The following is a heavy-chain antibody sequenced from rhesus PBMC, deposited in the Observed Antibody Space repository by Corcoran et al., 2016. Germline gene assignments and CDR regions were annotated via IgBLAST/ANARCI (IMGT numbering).Heavy chain of an antibody. D-gene: IGHD6-25*01. CDR1: GGSISGYYY. V-gene: IGHV4-73*01. J-gene: IGHJ4*01. CDR2: NYGNRSST. Sequence: QVQLQQWGEGLVKPSETLSLTCAVYGGSISGYYYWSWIRQPPGTGLEWIGYNYGNRSSTNYNPARKNRGTISKETSKNQFSLKLSSVTAADTAVYDCARARGSWNNPYFDYWGQGVLVTVAS. CDR3: ARARGSWNNPYFDY.